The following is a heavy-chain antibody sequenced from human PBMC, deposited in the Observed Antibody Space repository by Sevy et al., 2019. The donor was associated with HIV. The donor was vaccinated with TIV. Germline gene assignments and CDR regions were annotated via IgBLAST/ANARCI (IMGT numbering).Heavy chain of an antibody. CDR1: GYTFNAYY. D-gene: IGHD3-22*01. Sequence: ASVKVSCKASGYTFNAYYIYWVRQATGQGLEWMGWMNPNSGNTGYAQKFQGRVTMTRNTSISTAYMELSSLRSEDTAVYYCARGQSGDYYDSSGYYNYWGQGTLVTVSS. V-gene: IGHV1-8*02. J-gene: IGHJ4*02. CDR2: MNPNSGNT. CDR3: ARGQSGDYYDSSGYYNY.